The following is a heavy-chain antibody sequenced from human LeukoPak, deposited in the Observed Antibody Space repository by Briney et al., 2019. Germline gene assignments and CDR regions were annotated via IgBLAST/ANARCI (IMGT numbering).Heavy chain of an antibody. CDR1: GGSISSSSYY. J-gene: IGHJ5*02. CDR2: IYYSGST. V-gene: IGHV4-39*01. Sequence: MPSETLSLTCTVSGGSISSSSYYWGWIRQPPGKGLECIGSIYYSGSTYYNPSLKSRVTISVDTSKNQFSLKLSSVTAADTAVYYCARHAPPLYSGRYGGSWFDPWGQGTLVTVSS. D-gene: IGHD5-12*01. CDR3: ARHAPPLYSGRYGGSWFDP.